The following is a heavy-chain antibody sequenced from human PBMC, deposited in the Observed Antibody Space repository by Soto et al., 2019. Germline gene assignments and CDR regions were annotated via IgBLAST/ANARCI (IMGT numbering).Heavy chain of an antibody. CDR3: ARTLAYCGGDCYSPHY. CDR1: GGTFSSYA. J-gene: IGHJ4*02. D-gene: IGHD2-21*02. V-gene: IGHV1-69*13. CDR2: IIPIFGTA. Sequence: ASVKVSCTASGGTFSSYAIIWVRRAPGQGLEWMGGIIPIFGTANYAQKFQGRVTITADESTSTAYMELSSLRSEDTAVYYCARTLAYCGGDCYSPHYWGQGTLVTVSS.